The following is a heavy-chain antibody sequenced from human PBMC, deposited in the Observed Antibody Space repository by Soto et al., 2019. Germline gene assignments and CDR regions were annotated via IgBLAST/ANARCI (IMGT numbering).Heavy chain of an antibody. CDR2: IYYSGRT. CDR1: GGSISSGTYY. D-gene: IGHD2-15*01. J-gene: IGHJ4*02. CDR3: ARDSDFCTGGSCYGNFDF. Sequence: QVQLQESGPGLVKPSQTLSLTCTVSGGSISSGTYYWTWIRQRPGKGLEWIGFIYYSGRTYYNPSLKSRTTLSLDTSENQFSLRLSSVTAADTAVYYCARDSDFCTGGSCYGNFDFWGQRTLVTVSS. V-gene: IGHV4-31*03.